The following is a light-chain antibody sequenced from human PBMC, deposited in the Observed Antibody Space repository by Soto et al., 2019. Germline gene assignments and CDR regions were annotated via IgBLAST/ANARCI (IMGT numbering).Light chain of an antibody. CDR3: QQYVTSPIT. Sequence: EIVMTQSPATLSVSPGARAPLSCRASQSVSSNLAWYQQKPGQAPRLLIYGASSRATGIPDRFSGGGFGTDTLTISRLEPEDFAVYFCQQYVTSPITFGQGTRLEIK. CDR1: QSVSSN. V-gene: IGKV3D-15*01. CDR2: GAS. J-gene: IGKJ5*01.